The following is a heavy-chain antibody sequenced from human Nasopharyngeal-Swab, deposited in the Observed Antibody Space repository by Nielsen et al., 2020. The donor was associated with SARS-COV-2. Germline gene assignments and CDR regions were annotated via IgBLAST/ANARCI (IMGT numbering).Heavy chain of an antibody. V-gene: IGHV3-53*01. Sequence: WIRQPPGKGLEWVSMLYSGGQTYYGDSVKGRFTISRDNSKNTLCLQMNSLRAEDTAVYYCAKDEKVYSGSYYTSWGQGTLVTVSS. CDR3: AKDEKVYSGSYYTS. D-gene: IGHD1-26*01. CDR2: LYSGGQT. J-gene: IGHJ5*02.